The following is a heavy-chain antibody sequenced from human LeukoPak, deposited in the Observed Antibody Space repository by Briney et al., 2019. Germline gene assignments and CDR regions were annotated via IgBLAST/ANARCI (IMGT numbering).Heavy chain of an antibody. D-gene: IGHD1-26*01. J-gene: IGHJ4*02. Sequence: GASVKVSCKASGYTFTSYYMHWVRQAPGQGLEWMGIINPSGGSTSYAQKFQGRVTMTRDTSTSTVYMELSSLRSEDTAVYYCAREGPSGSYSRYFDYWGQGTLVTVPS. CDR3: AREGPSGSYSRYFDY. V-gene: IGHV1-46*03. CDR1: GYTFTSYY. CDR2: INPSGGST.